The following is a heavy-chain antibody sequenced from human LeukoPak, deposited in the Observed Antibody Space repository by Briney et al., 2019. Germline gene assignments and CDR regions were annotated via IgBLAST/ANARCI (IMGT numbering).Heavy chain of an antibody. CDR2: ISSSGST. J-gene: IGHJ3*02. D-gene: IGHD3-22*01. CDR1: GGSVSSGSYY. CDR3: ARGPYSYDSSGAFDI. Sequence: SQTLSLTCTVSGGSVSSGSYYWSWIRQPAGKGLEWIGRISSSGSTNYNPSLKSRVTISVDTSKNQFSLKLSSVTAADTAVYFCARGPYSYDSSGAFDIWGQGTMVTVSS. V-gene: IGHV4-61*02.